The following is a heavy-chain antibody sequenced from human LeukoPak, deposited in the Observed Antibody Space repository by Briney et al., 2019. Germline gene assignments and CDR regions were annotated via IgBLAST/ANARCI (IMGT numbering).Heavy chain of an antibody. CDR3: ARDSKVVRGVIGFDY. CDR2: IYYSGST. V-gene: IGHV4-30-4*08. Sequence: SETLSLTCTVSGGSISSGGYYWSWIRQHPGKGLEWIGYIYYSGSTYYNPSLKSRVTISVDTSKNQFSLKLSSVTAADTAVYYCARDSKVVRGVIGFDYWGQGTLVTVSS. D-gene: IGHD3-10*01. J-gene: IGHJ4*02. CDR1: GGSISSGGYY.